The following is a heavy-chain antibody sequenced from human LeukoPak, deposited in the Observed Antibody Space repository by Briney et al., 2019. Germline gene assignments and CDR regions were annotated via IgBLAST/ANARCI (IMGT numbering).Heavy chain of an antibody. CDR2: ISGSGGST. Sequence: GGSLRLSCAASGFTFSSYAMSGVRQAPGKGLEWVSAISGSGGSTYYADSVKGRFTISRDNSKNTLYLQMNSLRAEDTAVYYCAKEPYSSSWYLTSNLDYWGQGTLVTVSS. V-gene: IGHV3-23*01. J-gene: IGHJ4*02. D-gene: IGHD6-13*01. CDR3: AKEPYSSSWYLTSNLDY. CDR1: GFTFSSYA.